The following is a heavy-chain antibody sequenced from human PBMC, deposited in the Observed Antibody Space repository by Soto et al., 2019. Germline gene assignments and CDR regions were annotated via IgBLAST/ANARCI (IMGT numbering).Heavy chain of an antibody. CDR3: VHHGGVPYYHDF. V-gene: IGHV4-34*01. CDR1: GGSVSGHY. Sequence: PSETLSLTCAVYGGSVSGHYWRWIRQPPGKGLEWIGEINHSGSTKYNPSLNSRVTISADQSKNDFSLRLSSVTAADTAVYYCVHHGGVPYYHDFWGQGMLVTVSS. D-gene: IGHD2-8*01. CDR2: INHSGST. J-gene: IGHJ4*02.